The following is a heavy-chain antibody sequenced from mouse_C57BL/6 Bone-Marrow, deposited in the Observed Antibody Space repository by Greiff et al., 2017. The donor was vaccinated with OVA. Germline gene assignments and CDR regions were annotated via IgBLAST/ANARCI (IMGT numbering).Heavy chain of an antibody. J-gene: IGHJ2*01. Sequence: QVQLQQSGPELVKPGASVKISCKASGYSFTSYYIHWVKQRPGQGLEWIGWIYPGSGNTKYNEKFKGKATLTADTSSSTAYMQLSSLTSEDSAVYYCARRPYSNYVWYFDYWGQGTTLTVSS. CDR3: ARRPYSNYVWYFDY. CDR2: IYPGSGNT. D-gene: IGHD2-5*01. CDR1: GYSFTSYY. V-gene: IGHV1-66*01.